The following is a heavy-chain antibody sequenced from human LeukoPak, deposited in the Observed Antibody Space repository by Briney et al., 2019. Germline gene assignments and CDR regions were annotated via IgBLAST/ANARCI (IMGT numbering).Heavy chain of an antibody. V-gene: IGHV3-30*03. CDR1: GFTFTMFG. D-gene: IGHD2-2*01. CDR3: ARDGAEVPAYYYYYMDV. CDR2: ISYDGSNK. Sequence: PGGSLRLSCAASGFTFTMFGMNWVRQAPGKGLEWVAVISYDGSNKYYADSVKGRFTISRDNSKNTLYLQMNSLRAEDTAVYYCARDGAEVPAYYYYYMDVWGKGTTVTVSS. J-gene: IGHJ6*03.